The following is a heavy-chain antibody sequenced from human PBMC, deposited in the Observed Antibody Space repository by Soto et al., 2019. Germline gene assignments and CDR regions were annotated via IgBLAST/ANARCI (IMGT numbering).Heavy chain of an antibody. CDR3: ARGGSNDWQVAFAI. CDR2: INHSGSN. Sequence: SETLSLTCVVSGGSFSTYYYNWIRQSPGKGLEWIGEINHSGSNNYSPSLKSRVTMSLDTSKNQFSLKLTSVTAADTAVYYCARGGSNDWQVAFAIWGHGTMVTVSS. J-gene: IGHJ3*02. V-gene: IGHV4-34*01. D-gene: IGHD3-9*01. CDR1: GGSFSTYY.